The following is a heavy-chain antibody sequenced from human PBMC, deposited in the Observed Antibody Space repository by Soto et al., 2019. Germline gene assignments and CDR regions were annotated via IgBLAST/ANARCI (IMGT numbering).Heavy chain of an antibody. Sequence: PGESLKISCKGSGYSFTSYWIGWVRQMPGRGLEWMGIIYPGDSDTRYSPSFQGQVTVSSDKSISTAYLQWSSLKASDTAMYYCARTQREFYYGSGSYFPDYWGQGT. V-gene: IGHV5-51*01. CDR3: ARTQREFYYGSGSYFPDY. CDR2: IYPGDSDT. D-gene: IGHD3-10*01. CDR1: GYSFTSYW. J-gene: IGHJ4*02.